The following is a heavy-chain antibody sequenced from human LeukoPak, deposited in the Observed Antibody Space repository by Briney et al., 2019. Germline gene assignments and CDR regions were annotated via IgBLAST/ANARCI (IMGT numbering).Heavy chain of an antibody. CDR3: AREPSGIAVSGIFDY. J-gene: IGHJ4*02. D-gene: IGHD6-19*01. CDR2: ISYDGSNK. V-gene: IGHV3-30*04. Sequence: PGGSLRLSCAASGFTFSNYAMHWVRQAPGKGLEWVAVISYDGSNKYYADSVKGRFTISRDNSKNTLYLQMNSLRAEDAAVYFCAREPSGIAVSGIFDYWGQGTLVTVSS. CDR1: GFTFSNYA.